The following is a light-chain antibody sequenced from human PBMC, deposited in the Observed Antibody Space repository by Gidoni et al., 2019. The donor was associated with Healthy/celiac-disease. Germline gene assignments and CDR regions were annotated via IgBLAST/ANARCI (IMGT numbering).Light chain of an antibody. CDR3: QQYGSSPPRYT. CDR1: QSVSSSY. V-gene: IGKV3-20*01. J-gene: IGKJ2*01. Sequence: EIASTQSPGTLSLSPGERATLSCRASQSVSSSYLDWYQQKPGQAPRLLIYSASSRATGIPDSFSGSGTGTDFTLTISRLEPEDFVVYYCQQYGSSPPRYTFGQGTKLEIK. CDR2: SAS.